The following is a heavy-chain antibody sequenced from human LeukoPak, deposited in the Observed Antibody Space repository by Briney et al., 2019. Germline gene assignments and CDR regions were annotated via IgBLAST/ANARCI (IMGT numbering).Heavy chain of an antibody. D-gene: IGHD6-13*01. Sequence: SVKVSCKASGGTFSSYAISWVRQAPGQRLEWMGRIIPILGIANYAQKFQGRVTITADKSTSTAYMELSSLRSEDTAVYYCARDPPYGSAAGTDFDYWGQGTLVTVSS. V-gene: IGHV1-69*04. CDR3: ARDPPYGSAAGTDFDY. CDR1: GGTFSSYA. CDR2: IIPILGIA. J-gene: IGHJ4*02.